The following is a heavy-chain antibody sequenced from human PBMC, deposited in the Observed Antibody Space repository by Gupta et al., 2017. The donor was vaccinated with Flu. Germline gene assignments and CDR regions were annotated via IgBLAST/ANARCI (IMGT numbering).Heavy chain of an antibody. J-gene: IGHJ4*02. CDR2: IYYSGNT. Sequence: VQLQESGPGLVKPSETLSLTCTVSGGSISTYYWTWIRQPPGKGLEWMGYIYYSGNTKYSPSLKSRVTISVDTSKNQFSLKLNSVTAADTAVYYCARGYTNSSGGFDYWGQGTLVTVSS. D-gene: IGHD2-8*01. V-gene: IGHV4-59*01. CDR1: GGSISTYY. CDR3: ARGYTNSSGGFDY.